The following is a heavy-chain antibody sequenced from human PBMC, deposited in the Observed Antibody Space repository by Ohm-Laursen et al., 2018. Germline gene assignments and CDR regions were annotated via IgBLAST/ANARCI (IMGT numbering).Heavy chain of an antibody. Sequence: SETLSLTCTVSGGSISSYYWSWIRQPPGKGLEWIGYIYYSGSTNYNPSLKSRVTISVDTSKNQFSLKLSSVTAADTAVYYCARQSGVAAVLGWGQGTLVTVSS. V-gene: IGHV4-59*01. CDR2: IYYSGST. CDR3: ARQSGVAAVLG. CDR1: GGSISSYY. D-gene: IGHD6-13*01. J-gene: IGHJ4*02.